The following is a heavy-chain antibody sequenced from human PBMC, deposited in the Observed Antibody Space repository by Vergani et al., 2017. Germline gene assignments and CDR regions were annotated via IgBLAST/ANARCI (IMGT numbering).Heavy chain of an antibody. CDR3: ARAVKAFIAARRYFDY. V-gene: IGHV3-9*01. Sequence: EVQLVESGGGLVQPGRSLRLSCAASGFTFDDYAMHWVRQAPGKGLEWVSGISWNSGSIGYADSVKGRFTISRDNAKNSLYLQMNSLRAEDTALYYCARAVKAFIAARRYFDYWGQGTLVTVSS. CDR1: GFTFDDYA. J-gene: IGHJ4*02. D-gene: IGHD6-6*01. CDR2: ISWNSGSI.